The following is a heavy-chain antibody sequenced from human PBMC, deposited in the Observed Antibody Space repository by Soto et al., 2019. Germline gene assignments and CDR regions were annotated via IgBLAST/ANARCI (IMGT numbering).Heavy chain of an antibody. Sequence: QVQLVQSGAEVKKPGASVKVSCKASGYTFTSYAMHWVRQAPGQSLEWMGWINAGNGNTKYSQKFQGRVTITRDTSASTAYMERSSLRSEYTAVYYCASEYCGGDCYSASIYGMDVWGQGTTVTVSS. CDR3: ASEYCGGDCYSASIYGMDV. D-gene: IGHD2-21*02. V-gene: IGHV1-3*01. CDR2: INAGNGNT. J-gene: IGHJ6*02. CDR1: GYTFTSYA.